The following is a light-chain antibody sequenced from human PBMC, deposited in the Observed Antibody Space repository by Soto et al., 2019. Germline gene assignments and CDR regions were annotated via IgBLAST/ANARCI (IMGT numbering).Light chain of an antibody. CDR1: SSDVGGYNY. J-gene: IGLJ2*01. CDR2: EVS. V-gene: IGLV2-8*01. Sequence: QSVLTQPPSASGSPGQSVTISCTGTSSDVGGYNYVSWYQQHPGKAPKLMIYEVSKRPSGVPDRFSGSKSGNTASLTVSGLQAEDEADYYCSSFAGRFYWVFGGGTQLTVL. CDR3: SSFAGRFYWV.